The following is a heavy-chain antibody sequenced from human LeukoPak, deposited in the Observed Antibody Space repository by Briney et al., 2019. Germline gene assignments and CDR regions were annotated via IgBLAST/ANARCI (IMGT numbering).Heavy chain of an antibody. V-gene: IGHV4-34*01. D-gene: IGHD6-13*01. J-gene: IGHJ5*02. Sequence: SETLSLTCAVYGGPFSGYYWSWIRQPPGKGLEWIGEINHSGSTNYNPSLKSRVTISVDTSKNQFSLKLSSVTAADTAVYYCASPSSSWHRGWFDPWGQGTLVTVSS. CDR3: ASPSSSWHRGWFDP. CDR1: GGPFSGYY. CDR2: INHSGST.